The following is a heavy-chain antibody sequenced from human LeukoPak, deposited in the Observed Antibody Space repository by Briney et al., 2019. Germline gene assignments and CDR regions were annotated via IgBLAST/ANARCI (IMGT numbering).Heavy chain of an antibody. V-gene: IGHV3-7*04. Sequence: GGSLRLSCAASGFTLSNYWMNWARQAPGKGLEWVANIKQDGSEKYYVDSVKGRFTISRDNAKNSLYLQMNSLRAEDTAVYYCARGSNSAFDYWGQGTLVTVTS. CDR2: IKQDGSEK. CDR1: GFTLSNYW. D-gene: IGHD6-6*01. J-gene: IGHJ4*02. CDR3: ARGSNSAFDY.